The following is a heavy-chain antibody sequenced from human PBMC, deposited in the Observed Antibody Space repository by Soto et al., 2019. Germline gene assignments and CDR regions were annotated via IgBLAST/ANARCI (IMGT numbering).Heavy chain of an antibody. V-gene: IGHV1-18*01. CDR1: GYIFRSHG. J-gene: IGHJ3*02. CDR3: ARFEYRSTDPLGYACDI. Sequence: QVQLVQSGAEVKKPGASVKVSCTASGYIFRSHGVSWMRQAPGQGLEWMGWISPYNGNTNYAQNLQGRVTMTTDTSTSTAYMELRSLRSDDTAVYYCARFEYRSTDPLGYACDIWGHGTMVTVSS. D-gene: IGHD6-6*01. CDR2: ISPYNGNT.